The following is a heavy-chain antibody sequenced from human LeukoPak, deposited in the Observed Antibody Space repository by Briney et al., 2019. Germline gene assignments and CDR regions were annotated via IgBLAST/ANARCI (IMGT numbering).Heavy chain of an antibody. J-gene: IGHJ6*03. D-gene: IGHD5-12*01. CDR2: IIPIFGTA. Sequence: PSVKVSCKASGGTFSSYAISWVRQAPGQGLEWMGGIIPIFGTANYAQKFQGRVTITTDESTSTAYMELSSLRSEDTAVYYCASDGSRVDIVATIWDYYYYMDVWGKGTTVTVSS. V-gene: IGHV1-69*05. CDR1: GGTFSSYA. CDR3: ASDGSRVDIVATIWDYYYYMDV.